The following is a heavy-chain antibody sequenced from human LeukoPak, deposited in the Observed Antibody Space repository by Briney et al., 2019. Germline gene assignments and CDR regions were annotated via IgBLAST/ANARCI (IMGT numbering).Heavy chain of an antibody. CDR3: ARVTFNYFDY. CDR2: ITSSGSTI. V-gene: IGHV3-48*04. D-gene: IGHD1-14*01. Sequence: PGGSLRLSCAASGFTFSNYWMNWVRQAPGKGLEWVSYITSSGSTIYYADSVKGRFTISRDNAKNSLYLQMNSLRAEDTAVYYCARVTFNYFDYWGQGTLVTVSS. CDR1: GFTFSNYW. J-gene: IGHJ4*02.